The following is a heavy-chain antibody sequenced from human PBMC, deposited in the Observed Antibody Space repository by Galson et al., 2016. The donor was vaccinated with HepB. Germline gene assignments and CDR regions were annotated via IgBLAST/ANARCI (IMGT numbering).Heavy chain of an antibody. D-gene: IGHD1-26*01. CDR3: ARQGDGTYVYTFDL. CDR1: GGSVTRRNW. Sequence: LSLTCAVSGGSVTRRNWWSWVRQPPGKRLEWIAEIHHDGRTNYNPSLKSRVAISMDKSKNQLSLNLNSVTAADTAVYYCARQGDGTYVYTFDLWGRGTLVTV. CDR2: IHHDGRT. V-gene: IGHV4-4*02. J-gene: IGHJ2*01.